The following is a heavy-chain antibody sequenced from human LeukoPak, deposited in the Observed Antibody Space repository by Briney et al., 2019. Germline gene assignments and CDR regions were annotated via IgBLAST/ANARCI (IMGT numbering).Heavy chain of an antibody. CDR1: GYTLSNYG. V-gene: IGHV1-18*01. J-gene: IGHJ3*02. D-gene: IGHD2-2*01. CDR2: FSPYNGNT. CDR3: ARDSMRDIVLVPAADDAFDI. Sequence: GVSVNVSCKACGYTLSNYGLRWVRRAPRRGLDGMGWFSPYNGNTNYAQKLQGRVTMTTDTSTSTDYKELRSLRSDDTAVYYRARDSMRDIVLVPAADDAFDIWRQGTMLTVSS.